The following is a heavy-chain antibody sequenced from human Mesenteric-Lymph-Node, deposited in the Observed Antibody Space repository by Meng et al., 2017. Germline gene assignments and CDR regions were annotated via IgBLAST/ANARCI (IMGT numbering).Heavy chain of an antibody. CDR2: IGYSGTI. CDR3: ARRVHDGSGHHYFDY. J-gene: IGHJ4*02. CDR1: GGSTTSTSYY. Sequence: PLQESGPGLVKPSETLSLTWTVPGGSTTSTSYYWDWIRQSPAKGLEWIGTIGYSGTIVYNPSLSSRVTMTLDTSKNQFSLKLSSVTAPDTAVYYCARRVHDGSGHHYFDYWGQGTLVTVSS. V-gene: IGHV4-39*01. D-gene: IGHD3-22*01.